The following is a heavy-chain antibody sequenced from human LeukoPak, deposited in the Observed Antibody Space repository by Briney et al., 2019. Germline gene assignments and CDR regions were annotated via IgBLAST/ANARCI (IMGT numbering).Heavy chain of an antibody. J-gene: IGHJ4*02. V-gene: IGHV3-23*01. D-gene: IGHD4-17*01. CDR1: GFTFSSYA. CDR3: AKDPSVDYGDHIIR. Sequence: GGSLRLSCAASGFTFSSYAMSWVRQAPGKGLEWVSGFSVSDATTYYADSVEGRFTITRDNSKNTLYLQMNSLRAEDTAVYYCAKDPSVDYGDHIIRWGQGTLVTVSS. CDR2: FSVSDATT.